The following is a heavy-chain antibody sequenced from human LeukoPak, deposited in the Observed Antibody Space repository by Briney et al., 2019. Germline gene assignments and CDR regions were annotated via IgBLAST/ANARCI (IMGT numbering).Heavy chain of an antibody. Sequence: KASETLSLTCTVSGGSISNYYWSWIRQPAGKGLEWIGLIYTSGNTNYNPSLKSRVTISVDTSKNQFSLKLSSVTAADTAVYYCARRDINYDILTGYYDYWGQGTLVTVSS. V-gene: IGHV4-4*07. J-gene: IGHJ4*02. CDR3: ARRDINYDILTGYYDY. D-gene: IGHD3-9*01. CDR1: GGSISNYY. CDR2: IYTSGNT.